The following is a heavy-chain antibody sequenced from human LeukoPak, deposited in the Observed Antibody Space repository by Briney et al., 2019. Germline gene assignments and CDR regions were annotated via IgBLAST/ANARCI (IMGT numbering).Heavy chain of an antibody. CDR3: ARGMRGYYYRSGWNFDY. J-gene: IGHJ4*02. Sequence: GESLKISCKGSGYSFTSYWIGWVRQMPGKGLEWMGIIYPGDSDTRYSPSFQGQVTISADKSISTAYLQWSSLKASDTAMYYCARGMRGYYYRSGWNFDYWGQGTLVTVSS. V-gene: IGHV5-51*01. CDR2: IYPGDSDT. CDR1: GYSFTSYW. D-gene: IGHD3-22*01.